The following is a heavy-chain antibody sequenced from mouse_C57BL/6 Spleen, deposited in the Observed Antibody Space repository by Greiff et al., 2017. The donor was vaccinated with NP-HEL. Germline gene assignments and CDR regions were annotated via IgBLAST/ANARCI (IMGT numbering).Heavy chain of an antibody. Sequence: QVQLKQPGAELVRPGSSVKLSCKASGYTFTSYWMDWVKQRPGQGLEWIGNIYPSDSETHYNQKFKDKATLTVDKSSSTAYMQLSSLTSEDSAVYYCARGGSSGPAWFAYWGQGTLVTVSA. CDR3: ARGGSSGPAWFAY. D-gene: IGHD3-2*02. J-gene: IGHJ3*01. V-gene: IGHV1-61*01. CDR1: GYTFTSYW. CDR2: IYPSDSET.